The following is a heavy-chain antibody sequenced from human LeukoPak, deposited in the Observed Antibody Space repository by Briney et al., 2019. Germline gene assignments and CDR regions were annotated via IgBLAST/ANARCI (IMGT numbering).Heavy chain of an antibody. D-gene: IGHD3-16*01. CDR3: VQDGPLRSDY. Sequence: SETLSLTCTVSGVPLSRYYWSWIRQPAGKALEWVGRIFASGNTNYKPSFESRLAMSVDTSRNQFSLNLSSVTAADTAIYYCVQDGPLRSDYWGQGTLVTVSS. CDR1: GVPLSRYY. CDR2: IFASGNT. V-gene: IGHV4-4*07. J-gene: IGHJ4*02.